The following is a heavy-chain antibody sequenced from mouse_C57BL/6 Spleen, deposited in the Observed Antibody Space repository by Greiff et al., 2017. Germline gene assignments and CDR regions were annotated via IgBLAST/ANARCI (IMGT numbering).Heavy chain of an antibody. D-gene: IGHD1-1*01. CDR1: GYTFTSYW. V-gene: IGHV1-52*01. Sequence: QVQLQQPGAELVRPGSSVKLSCKASGYTFTSYWMHWVQQRPIQGLEWIGNIDPSDSETHYNQQFKDKATLTVDKSSSTAYMQLSNLTSEDSAVYYCARATTVAGYFDVWGTGTTVTVSS. CDR2: IDPSDSET. J-gene: IGHJ1*03. CDR3: ARATTVAGYFDV.